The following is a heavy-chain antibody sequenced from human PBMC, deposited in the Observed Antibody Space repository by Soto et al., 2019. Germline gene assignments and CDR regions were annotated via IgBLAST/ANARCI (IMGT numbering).Heavy chain of an antibody. D-gene: IGHD4-17*01. V-gene: IGHV4-39*07. Sequence: SETLSLTCTVSGDSISSSTYYWGWIRQPPGKGLEWIGTIYHSGSTYYNPSLKSRVTISVDRSKNQFSLKLSSVTAADTAVYYCARSQTTVTSYDYWGQGTLVTVSS. CDR3: ARSQTTVTSYDY. J-gene: IGHJ4*02. CDR1: GDSISSSTYY. CDR2: IYHSGST.